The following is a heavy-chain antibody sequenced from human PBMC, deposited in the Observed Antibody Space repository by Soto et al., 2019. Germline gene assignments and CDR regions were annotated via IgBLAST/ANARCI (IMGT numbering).Heavy chain of an antibody. J-gene: IGHJ4*02. Sequence: QVQLVESGGGVVQPGRSLRLSCAASGFTFSSYGMHWVRQAPGKGLEWVAVISYDGSNKYYADSVKGRFTISRDNSKNTLYLQMNSLRAEDTAVYYCAKDQDYDILSWGQGTLVTVSS. D-gene: IGHD3-9*01. CDR3: AKDQDYDILS. V-gene: IGHV3-30*18. CDR2: ISYDGSNK. CDR1: GFTFSSYG.